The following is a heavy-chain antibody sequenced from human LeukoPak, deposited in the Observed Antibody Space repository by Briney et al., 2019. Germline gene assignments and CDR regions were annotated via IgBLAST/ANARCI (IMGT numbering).Heavy chain of an antibody. D-gene: IGHD5-24*01. J-gene: IGHJ4*02. CDR1: GYSISSGYY. CDR3: ARLGGDGYNRDFDY. V-gene: IGHV4-38-2*01. Sequence: PSETLSLTCAVSGYSISSGYYWGWIRQPPGKGLGSIGSIYHSGSTYYNPSLKSRVTISVDTSKNQFSLKLSSVTAADTAVYYCARLGGDGYNRDFDYWGQGTLVTVSS. CDR2: IYHSGST.